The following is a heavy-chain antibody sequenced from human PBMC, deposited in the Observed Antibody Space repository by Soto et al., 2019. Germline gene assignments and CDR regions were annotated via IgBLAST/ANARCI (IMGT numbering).Heavy chain of an antibody. Sequence: QVQLVESGGGVVQPGRSLRLSCAASGFTFSSYAMHWVRQAPGKGLEWVAVISYDGSNKYYADSVKGRFTISRDNSKNTMYLQINSLRAEDTAVYYRARDTQGDQQLVLDYWGHGTLVTVSS. CDR1: GFTFSSYA. J-gene: IGHJ4*01. CDR2: ISYDGSNK. V-gene: IGHV3-30-3*01. CDR3: ARDTQGDQQLVLDY. D-gene: IGHD6-13*01.